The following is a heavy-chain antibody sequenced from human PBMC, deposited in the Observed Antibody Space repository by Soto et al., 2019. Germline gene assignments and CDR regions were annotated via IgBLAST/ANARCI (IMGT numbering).Heavy chain of an antibody. D-gene: IGHD1-26*01. V-gene: IGHV1-69*02. CDR2: IIPILGIA. Sequence: EASVKVSCKASGGTFSSYTISWVRQAPGQGLEWMGRIIPILGIANYAQKFQGRVTITADKSTSTAYMELSSQRSEDTAVYYCASAPSGSYYYYYGMDVWGQGTTVTVSS. CDR3: ASAPSGSYYYYYGMDV. CDR1: GGTFSSYT. J-gene: IGHJ6*02.